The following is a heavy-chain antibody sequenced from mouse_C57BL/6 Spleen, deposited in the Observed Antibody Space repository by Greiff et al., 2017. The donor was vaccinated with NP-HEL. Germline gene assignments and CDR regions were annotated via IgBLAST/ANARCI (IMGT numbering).Heavy chain of an antibody. Sequence: VQLQQPGAELVRPGSSVKLSCKASGYTFTSYWMDWVKQRPGQGLEWIGNIYPSDSETHYNQKFKDKATLTVDKSSSTAYMQLSSLTSEDSAVYYCARPDRYYYAMDYWGQGTSVTVSS. CDR2: IYPSDSET. V-gene: IGHV1-61*01. CDR3: ARPDRYYYAMDY. J-gene: IGHJ4*01. CDR1: GYTFTSYW.